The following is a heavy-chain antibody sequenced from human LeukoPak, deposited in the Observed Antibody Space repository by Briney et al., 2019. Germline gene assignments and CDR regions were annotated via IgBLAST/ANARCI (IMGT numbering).Heavy chain of an antibody. CDR1: GGTFSSYA. D-gene: IGHD2-21*02. CDR2: IIPIFGTA. CDR3: ARAQHIVVVTAITPFDY. J-gene: IGHJ4*02. V-gene: IGHV1-69*13. Sequence: SVKVSCKASGGTFSSYAISWVRQAPGQGLEWMGGIIPIFGTANYAQKFQGRVTITADESTSTAYMELSSLRSEDTAVYYCARAQHIVVVTAITPFDYWGQGTLVTVSS.